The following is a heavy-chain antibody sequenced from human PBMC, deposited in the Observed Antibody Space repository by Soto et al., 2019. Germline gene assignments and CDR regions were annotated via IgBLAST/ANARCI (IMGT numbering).Heavy chain of an antibody. D-gene: IGHD3-3*01. J-gene: IGHJ4*02. CDR2: VHSSGIT. CDR3: ARGLGYETPY. Sequence: QVQLQESGPGLVKPSETLSLTCSVSGASVSNIIHYWSWIRQPTGKGLEWIGCVHSSGITNYSPPLKSRVTISLDTYKNQFYLRLDSLTAADTAVYYCARGLGYETPYWGQGILVTVSS. CDR1: GASVSNIIHY. V-gene: IGHV4-61*01.